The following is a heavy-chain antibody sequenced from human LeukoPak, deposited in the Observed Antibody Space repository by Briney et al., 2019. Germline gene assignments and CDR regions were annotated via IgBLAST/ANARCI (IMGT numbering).Heavy chain of an antibody. J-gene: IGHJ5*02. CDR3: AIESGTYSGWFDP. D-gene: IGHD1-26*01. CDR2: IVVGSGNT. CDR1: GFTFTSSA. V-gene: IGHV1-58*02. Sequence: SVKVSCKASGFTFTSSAMQWVRQARGQRLEWIGWIVVGSGNTNYAQKFQERVTITRNTSISTAYMELSSLRSEDTAVYYCAIESGTYSGWFDPWGQGTLVTVSS.